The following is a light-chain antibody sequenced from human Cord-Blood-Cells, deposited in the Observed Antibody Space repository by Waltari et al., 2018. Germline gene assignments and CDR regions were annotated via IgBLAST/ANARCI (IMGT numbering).Light chain of an antibody. J-gene: IGLJ2*01. CDR2: EVS. CDR1: SSDVGGYNY. V-gene: IGLV2-14*01. Sequence: QSALPQPASVSGSPGQSITISCTGTSSDVGGYNYVSWYQQHPGKAPKLMTYEVSNPPSGVSNRFYGSKAGNTASLTISGLQAEDEADYYCSTYTSSSTLVVFGGGTKLTVL. CDR3: STYTSSSTLVV.